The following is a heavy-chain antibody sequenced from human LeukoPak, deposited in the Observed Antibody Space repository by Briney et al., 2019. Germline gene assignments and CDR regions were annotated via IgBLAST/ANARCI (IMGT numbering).Heavy chain of an antibody. CDR2: ISAYNGNT. Sequence: ASVKVSCKAPGYTFTSYGISWVRQAPGQGLEWMGWISAYNGNTNYAQKLQGRITMTTDTSTSTAYMELRSLRSDDTAVYYCAREGGGDYVWGSYRYEDTWGQGTLVTVSS. D-gene: IGHD3-16*02. V-gene: IGHV1-18*01. J-gene: IGHJ5*02. CDR3: AREGGGDYVWGSYRYEDT. CDR1: GYTFTSYG.